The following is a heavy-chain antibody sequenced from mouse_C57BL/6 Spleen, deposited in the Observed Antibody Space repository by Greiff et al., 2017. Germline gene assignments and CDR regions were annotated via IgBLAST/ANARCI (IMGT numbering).Heavy chain of an antibody. CDR3: ARTYGSIYYAMDY. J-gene: IGHJ4*01. V-gene: IGHV5-17*01. CDR1: GFTFSDYG. CDR2: ISSGSSTI. Sequence: EVNLVESGGGLVKPGGSLKLSCAASGFTFSDYGMHWVRQAPEKGLEWVAYISSGSSTIYYADTVKGRFTISRDNAKNTLFLQMTSLRSEDTAMYYCARTYGSIYYAMDYWGQGTSVTVSS. D-gene: IGHD1-1*01.